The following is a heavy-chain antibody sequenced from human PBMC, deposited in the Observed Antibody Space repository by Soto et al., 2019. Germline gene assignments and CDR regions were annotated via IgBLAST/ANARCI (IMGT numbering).Heavy chain of an antibody. Sequence: GGSLRLSCAASGFTFSSYAMSWVRQAPGKGLEWVSAISGSGGSTYYADSVKGRFTISRDNSKNTLYLQMNSLRAEDTAVYYCAKGNPEYYYDSSGLFDYWGQGTLVTVSS. J-gene: IGHJ4*02. CDR2: ISGSGGST. CDR1: GFTFSSYA. CDR3: AKGNPEYYYDSSGLFDY. D-gene: IGHD3-22*01. V-gene: IGHV3-23*01.